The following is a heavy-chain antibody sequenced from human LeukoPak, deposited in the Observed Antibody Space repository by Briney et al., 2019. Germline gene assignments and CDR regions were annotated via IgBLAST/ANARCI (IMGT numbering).Heavy chain of an antibody. CDR1: GGSISSYY. CDR3: ARGHIVGATNYYFDY. Sequence: SETLSLTCTVSGGSISSYYWSWIRQPPGKGLEWIGYIYYSGSTNYNPSLKSRVTISVDTSKNQFSLKLSSVTAADTAVYYCARGHIVGATNYYFDYWGQGTLVTVSS. J-gene: IGHJ4*02. CDR2: IYYSGST. D-gene: IGHD1-26*01. V-gene: IGHV4-59*01.